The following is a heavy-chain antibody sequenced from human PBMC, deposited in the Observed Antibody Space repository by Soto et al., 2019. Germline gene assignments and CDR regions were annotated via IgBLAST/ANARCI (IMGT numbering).Heavy chain of an antibody. J-gene: IGHJ4*02. CDR2: ISVYSGNT. CDR1: GYNFVTYG. V-gene: IGHV1-18*01. CDR3: ARNTPFFESSGSADY. D-gene: IGHD3-22*01. Sequence: ASVKVSCKTSGYNFVTYGITWVRQAPGQGLEWMGWISVYSGNTHYAQRFHDRVTLTTDTSTTTAYMDLRNLTSDDSAFYYCARNTPFFESSGSADYWGQGTLVTVSS.